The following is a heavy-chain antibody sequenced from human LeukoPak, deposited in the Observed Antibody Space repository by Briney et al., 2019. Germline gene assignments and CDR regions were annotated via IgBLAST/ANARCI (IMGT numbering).Heavy chain of an antibody. CDR3: AKETVTMVRGVITPDFDY. V-gene: IGHV3-7*01. Sequence: PGGSLRLSCAASGFTFSSYWMTWVRQAPGKGLEWVANINQDESEKYYVDSVKGRFTISRDNAKNSLYLQMNSLRAEDTAVYYCAKETVTMVRGVITPDFDYWGQGTLVTVSS. J-gene: IGHJ4*02. D-gene: IGHD3-10*01. CDR2: INQDESEK. CDR1: GFTFSSYW.